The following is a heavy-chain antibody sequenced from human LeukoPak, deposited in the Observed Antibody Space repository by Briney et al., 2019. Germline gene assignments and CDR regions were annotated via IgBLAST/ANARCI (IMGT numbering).Heavy chain of an antibody. CDR1: GGSISSSRHY. Sequence: PSETLSLTCTVSGGSISSSRHYWGWIRQPPGKGLEWIGSMYYSGSTYYNPSLKSRVTISVDTSKNQFSLKLNSVTAADTAVYYCARQYIDILTGYHRGELYWYFDLWGRGTLVTVSS. D-gene: IGHD3-9*01. V-gene: IGHV4-39*01. CDR3: ARQYIDILTGYHRGELYWYFDL. J-gene: IGHJ2*01. CDR2: MYYSGST.